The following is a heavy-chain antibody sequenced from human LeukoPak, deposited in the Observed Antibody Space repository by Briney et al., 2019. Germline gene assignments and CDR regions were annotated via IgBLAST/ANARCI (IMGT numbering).Heavy chain of an antibody. D-gene: IGHD5-18*01. CDR3: ARPSGYSYGLAFDY. CDR2: IIPIFGTA. J-gene: IGHJ4*02. Sequence: GASVKVSCKASGYTFTSYDINWVRQATGQGLEWMGGIIPIFGTANYAQKFQGRVTITADESTSTAYMELSSLRSEDTAVYYCARPSGYSYGLAFDYWGQGTLVTVSS. V-gene: IGHV1-69*13. CDR1: GYTFTSYD.